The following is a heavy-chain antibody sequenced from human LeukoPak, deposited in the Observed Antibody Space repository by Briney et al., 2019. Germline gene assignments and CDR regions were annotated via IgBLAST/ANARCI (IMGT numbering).Heavy chain of an antibody. J-gene: IGHJ6*03. CDR2: IYYSGST. D-gene: IGHD6-13*01. CDR3: ARIYSSSWYFSLRLHYYYYYMDV. CDR1: GGSSSSYY. Sequence: SETLSRTCTVSGGSSSSYYWSWIRQPPGKGLEWIGYIYYSGSTYYNPSLKSRVTISVDTSKNQFSLKLSSVTAADTAVYYCARIYSSSWYFSLRLHYYYYYMDVWGKGTTVTVSS. V-gene: IGHV4-59*08.